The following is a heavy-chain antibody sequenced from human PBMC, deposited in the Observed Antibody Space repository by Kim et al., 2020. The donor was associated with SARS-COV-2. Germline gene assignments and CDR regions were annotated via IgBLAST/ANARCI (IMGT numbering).Heavy chain of an antibody. J-gene: IGHJ5*02. CDR2: INGGNGNT. V-gene: IGHV1-3*01. CDR1: GYTFDTYS. D-gene: IGHD3-10*01. Sequence: ASVKVSCKASGYTFDTYSLYWVRQAPGQRFEWMGWINGGNGNTRYSQNFQGRVTITRDTSATTAYMELSSLTSKDTAVYYCAREGPGSYNWFDPWGQGTLVTVSS. CDR3: AREGPGSYNWFDP.